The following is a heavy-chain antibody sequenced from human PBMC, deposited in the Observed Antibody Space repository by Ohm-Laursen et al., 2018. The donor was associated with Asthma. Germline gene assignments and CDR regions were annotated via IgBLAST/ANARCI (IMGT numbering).Heavy chain of an antibody. CDR3: AKEKGGSFDS. D-gene: IGHD1-26*01. J-gene: IGHJ5*01. V-gene: IGHV3-30*18. CDR2: ISYDGSNK. CDR1: GFTFSSYG. Sequence: SLRLSCAASGFTFSSYGMHWVRQAPGKGLEWVAIISYDGSNKDYADSVKGRFTISRDNSKITVYVQMNSLRAEDTAVYYCAKEKGGSFDSWGQGTLVTVSS.